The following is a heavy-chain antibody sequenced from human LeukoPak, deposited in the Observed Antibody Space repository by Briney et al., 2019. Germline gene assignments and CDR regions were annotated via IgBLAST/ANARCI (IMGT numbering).Heavy chain of an antibody. D-gene: IGHD6-19*01. V-gene: IGHV4-30-2*01. CDR1: GGSISSGGYY. Sequence: TSETLSLTCTVSGGSISSGGYYWSWIRQPPGKGLEWIGYIYHSGSTYYNPSLKSRVTISVDKSKNQFSLRVTSLTAADTAVYYCARVNFTSGSFDDWGQGILVTVSS. CDR2: IYHSGST. J-gene: IGHJ4*02. CDR3: ARVNFTSGSFDD.